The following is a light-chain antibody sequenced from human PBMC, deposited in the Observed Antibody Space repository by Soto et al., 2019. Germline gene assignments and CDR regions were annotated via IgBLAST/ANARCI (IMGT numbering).Light chain of an antibody. CDR2: DAS. J-gene: IGKJ5*01. CDR1: ENIKNW. CDR3: QQYNSYSIT. Sequence: DVQMTQSPSTLAASVGDRVTITCRASENIKNWLAWYQQTPGKAPKVLISDASRLETGVPSRFSGSGYGTDFTLTITSLQTDDFGTYHCQQYNSYSITFGQGTRLEIK. V-gene: IGKV1-5*01.